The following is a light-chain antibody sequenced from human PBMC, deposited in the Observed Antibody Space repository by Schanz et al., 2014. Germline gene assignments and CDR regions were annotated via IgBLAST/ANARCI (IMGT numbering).Light chain of an antibody. CDR1: SSDIGRYNY. Sequence: QSALTQPPSASGSPGQSVTISCTGTSSDIGRYNYVSWYQHHPGKAPKLLIYDVTKRPSGVPDRFSGSKSGNTASLTVSGLQAEDEADYYCSSNGGVNIYVFGTGTKVTV. J-gene: IGLJ1*01. CDR3: SSNGGVNIYV. CDR2: DVT. V-gene: IGLV2-8*01.